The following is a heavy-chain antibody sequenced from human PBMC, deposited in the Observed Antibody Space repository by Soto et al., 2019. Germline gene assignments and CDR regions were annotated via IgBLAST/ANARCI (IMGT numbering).Heavy chain of an antibody. CDR2: IDHSGST. CDR3: AKVRESRGPQPFDY. J-gene: IGHJ4*02. CDR1: GGSISSSNW. D-gene: IGHD3-10*01. Sequence: QVQLQESGPGLVKPSGTLSLTCAVSGGSISSSNWWSWVRQPPGKGLEWIGEIDHSGSTNYNPSLKSRVTISVDKSKNQFSLKLNSVTAADTAVYYCAKVRESRGPQPFDYWGQGTLVTVSS. V-gene: IGHV4-4*02.